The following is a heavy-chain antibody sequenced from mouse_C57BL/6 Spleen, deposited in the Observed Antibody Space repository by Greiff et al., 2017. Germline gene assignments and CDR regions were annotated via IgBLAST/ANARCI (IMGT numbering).Heavy chain of an antibody. CDR1: GYTFTSYW. CDR3: ARSGGDGNYVRFAY. Sequence: QVQLKQPGAELVKPGASVKLSCKASGYTFTSYWMHWVKQRPGQGLEWIGMIHPNSGSTNYNEKFKSKATLTVDKSSSTAYMQLSSLTSEDSAVYYCARSGGDGNYVRFAYWGQGTLVTVSA. V-gene: IGHV1-64*01. CDR2: IHPNSGST. D-gene: IGHD2-1*01. J-gene: IGHJ3*01.